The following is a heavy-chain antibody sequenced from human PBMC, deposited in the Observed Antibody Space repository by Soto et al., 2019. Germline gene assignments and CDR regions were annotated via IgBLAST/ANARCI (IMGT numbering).Heavy chain of an antibody. CDR1: GGSISSSSYY. Sequence: PSETLSLTCTVSGGSISSSSYYWGWIRQPPGKGLEWIGCIYYSGSTNYNPSLKSRVTISVDTSKNQFSLKLSSVTAADTAVYYCARADLLYYYYGMDVWGQGTTVTVSS. CDR2: IYYSGST. CDR3: ARADLLYYYYGMDV. V-gene: IGHV4-39*07. J-gene: IGHJ6*02.